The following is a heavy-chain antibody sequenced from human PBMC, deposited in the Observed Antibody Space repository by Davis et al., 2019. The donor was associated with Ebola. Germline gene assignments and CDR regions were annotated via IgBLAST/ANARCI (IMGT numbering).Heavy chain of an antibody. D-gene: IGHD3-16*01. CDR2: IGSSGRTI. V-gene: IGHV3-48*04. CDR3: ARVFDYMDV. Sequence: ESPKIPRAASGFTFSDDNMNWLRQAPGKGLEWVSYIGSSGRTIFYADSVKGRFTVSRDNAKNSLYLQMNSLRAEDTAVYYCARVFDYMDVWGKGTTVTVSS. J-gene: IGHJ6*03. CDR1: GFTFSDDN.